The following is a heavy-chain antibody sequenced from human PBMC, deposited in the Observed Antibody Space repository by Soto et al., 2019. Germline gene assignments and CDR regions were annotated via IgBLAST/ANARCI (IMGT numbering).Heavy chain of an antibody. Sequence: QITLKESGPTLVKPTQTLTLTCTFSGFSLSTSGVGVGWIRQPPGKALEWLALIYWDDAKRYSPSLKGRLTITTDTSKNQVVLTMTTMDPVDTATYSCAHSSLGEFPVVAFDIWGQGTMVTVSS. V-gene: IGHV2-5*02. CDR1: GFSLSTSGVG. D-gene: IGHD3-16*01. CDR2: IYWDDAK. CDR3: AHSSLGEFPVVAFDI. J-gene: IGHJ3*02.